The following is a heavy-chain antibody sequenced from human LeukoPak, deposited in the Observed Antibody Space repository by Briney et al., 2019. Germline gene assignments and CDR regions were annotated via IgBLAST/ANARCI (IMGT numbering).Heavy chain of an antibody. CDR2: ISGSGGST. J-gene: IGHJ4*02. V-gene: IGHV3-23*01. D-gene: IGHD3-3*01. Sequence: PGGSLRLSCAASGFTFSSYAMSWVRQAPGKGLEWVSAISGSGGSTYYADSVKGRFTISRDNSKNTLYLQMNSLKTEDTAVYYCTRRDYDFWSGYYSYWGQGTLVTVSS. CDR1: GFTFSSYA. CDR3: TRRDYDFWSGYYSY.